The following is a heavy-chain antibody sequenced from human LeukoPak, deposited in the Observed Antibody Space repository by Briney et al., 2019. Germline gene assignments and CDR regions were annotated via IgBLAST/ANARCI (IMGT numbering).Heavy chain of an antibody. J-gene: IGHJ4*02. V-gene: IGHV3-7*01. CDR1: GFTFSSYW. D-gene: IGHD3-22*01. CDR3: ARLTYYYDSSGYYYFDY. Sequence: GGSLGLSCAASGFTFSSYWMSWVRQAPGKGLEWVANIKQDGSEKYYVDSVKGRFTISRDNAKNSLYLQMNSLRAEDTAVYYCARLTYYYDSSGYYYFDYWGQGTLVAVSS. CDR2: IKQDGSEK.